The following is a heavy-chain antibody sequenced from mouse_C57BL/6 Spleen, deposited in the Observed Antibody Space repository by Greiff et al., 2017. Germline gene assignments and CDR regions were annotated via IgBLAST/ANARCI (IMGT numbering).Heavy chain of an antibody. CDR3: ARSGYYGSSWYLDY. J-gene: IGHJ2*01. CDR2: INPYNGGT. V-gene: IGHV1-19*01. CDR1: GYTFTDYY. D-gene: IGHD1-1*01. Sequence: EVQLQQSGPVLVKPGASVKMSCKASGYTFTDYYMNWVKQSHGKSLEWIGVINPYNGGTSYNQKFKGKATLTVDKSSSKAYMELNSLTSDDSAVYCCARSGYYGSSWYLDYWGQGTTLTVSS.